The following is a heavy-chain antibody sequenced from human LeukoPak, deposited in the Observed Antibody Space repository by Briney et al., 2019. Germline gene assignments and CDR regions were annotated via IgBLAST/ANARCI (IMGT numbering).Heavy chain of an antibody. Sequence: GGSLRLSCAASGNYWMHWVRQAPGKGLVWVSHINSDGSWTSYADSVKGRFTISKDNAKNTVYLQMNSLRAEDTAVYYCANTRAIAARPFDYWGQGTLVTVSS. V-gene: IGHV3-74*01. J-gene: IGHJ4*02. CDR2: INSDGSWT. CDR3: ANTRAIAARPFDY. CDR1: GNYW. D-gene: IGHD6-6*01.